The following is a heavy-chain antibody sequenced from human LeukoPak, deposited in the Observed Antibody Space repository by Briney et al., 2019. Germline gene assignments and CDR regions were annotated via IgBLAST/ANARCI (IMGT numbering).Heavy chain of an antibody. J-gene: IGHJ6*02. V-gene: IGHV4-4*07. D-gene: IGHD3-9*01. CDR3: ARVSYDILTGKGDGMDV. Sequence: SETLSLTCTVSGGSISSYYWSWIRQPAGKGLEWIGRIYTSGSTNYNPSLKSRVTMSVDTFKNPFSLKLSSVTAADTAVYYCARVSYDILTGKGDGMDVWGQGTTVTVSS. CDR2: IYTSGST. CDR1: GGSISSYY.